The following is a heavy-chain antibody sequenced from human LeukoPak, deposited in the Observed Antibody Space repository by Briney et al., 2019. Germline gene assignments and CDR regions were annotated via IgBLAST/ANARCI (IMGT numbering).Heavy chain of an antibody. D-gene: IGHD6-13*01. CDR3: AREVAAPWVWFDP. V-gene: IGHV4-59*01. CDR2: IYYSGST. CDR1: GGSISSYY. J-gene: IGHJ5*02. Sequence: SETLSLTCTVSGGSISSYYWSWIRQPPGKGLEWIGYIYYSGSTNYNPSLKSRVTISVDTSKNQFSLKLSSVTAADAAVYYCAREVAAPWVWFDPWGQGTLVTVSS.